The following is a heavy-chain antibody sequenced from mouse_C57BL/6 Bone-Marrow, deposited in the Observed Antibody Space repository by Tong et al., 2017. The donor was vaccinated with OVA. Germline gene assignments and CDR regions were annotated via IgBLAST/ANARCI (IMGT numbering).Heavy chain of an antibody. CDR3: ASGEVLPSFDY. D-gene: IGHD5-5*01. CDR2: IDPSDSYT. V-gene: IGHV1-59*01. Sequence: VQLQESGAELVKPGASVKMSCKASGYTFTSYWMHWVKQRPGQGLEWIGVIDPSDSYTSYNQKFKGKATLTVDTSSSTAYMQLSSLTSEDTAVYYCASGEVLPSFDYWGQGTTLTVSS. CDR1: GYTFTSYW. J-gene: IGHJ2*01.